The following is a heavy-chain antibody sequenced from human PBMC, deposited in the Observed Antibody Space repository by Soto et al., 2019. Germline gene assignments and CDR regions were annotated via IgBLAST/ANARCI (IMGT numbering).Heavy chain of an antibody. Sequence: PSETLSLTCTVSGGSISSYYWSWIRQPPGKGLEWIGYIYYSGSTNYNPSLKSRVTISVDTSKNQFSLKLSSVTAADTAVYYCARGSEDWMKTWYYYMAVGGKGTTVPVSS. J-gene: IGHJ6*03. V-gene: IGHV4-59*01. CDR2: IYYSGST. D-gene: IGHD1-1*01. CDR1: GGSISSYY. CDR3: ARGSEDWMKTWYYYMAV.